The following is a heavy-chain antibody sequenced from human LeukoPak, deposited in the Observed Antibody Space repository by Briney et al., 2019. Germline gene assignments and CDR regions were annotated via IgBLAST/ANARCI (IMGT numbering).Heavy chain of an antibody. V-gene: IGHV3-21*01. Sequence: KPGGSLRFSCAASGFTFSSYSMNWVRQAPGKGLEWVSSISSSSSYIYYADSVKGRFTISRDNAKNSLYLQMNSLRAEDTAVYYCARPYYDFWSGYRADAFDIWGQGTMVTVSS. CDR2: ISSSSSYI. D-gene: IGHD3-3*01. J-gene: IGHJ3*02. CDR1: GFTFSSYS. CDR3: ARPYYDFWSGYRADAFDI.